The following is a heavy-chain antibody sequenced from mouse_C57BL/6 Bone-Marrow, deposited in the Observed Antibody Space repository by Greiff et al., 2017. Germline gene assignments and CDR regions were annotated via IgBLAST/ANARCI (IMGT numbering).Heavy chain of an antibody. Sequence: VQLQESGAELVRPGASVKLSCTASGYTFTDYYINWVKQRPGQGLEWIARIYPGSGNTYYNEMFKGKARLIAEKASSTAYRQLSSLTSEDSAVYFCARAEEDYYGFAYWGQGTLVTGSA. CDR2: IYPGSGNT. CDR1: GYTFTDYY. CDR3: ARAEEDYYGFAY. V-gene: IGHV1-76*01. J-gene: IGHJ3*01. D-gene: IGHD1-1*01.